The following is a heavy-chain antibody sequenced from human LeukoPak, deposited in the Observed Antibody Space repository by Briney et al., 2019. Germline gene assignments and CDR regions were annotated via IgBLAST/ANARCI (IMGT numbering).Heavy chain of an antibody. Sequence: SETLSLTCTVSGGSISSYYWSWIRQPPGKGLEWIGYIYYSGSTNYNPSLKSRVTISVDTSKNQFSLKLSSVTAADTAVYYCARAASALGGYYYYYYYMDVWGKGTTVTVSS. CDR3: ARAASALGGYYYYYYYMDV. J-gene: IGHJ6*03. V-gene: IGHV4-59*01. D-gene: IGHD1-26*01. CDR1: GGSISSYY. CDR2: IYYSGST.